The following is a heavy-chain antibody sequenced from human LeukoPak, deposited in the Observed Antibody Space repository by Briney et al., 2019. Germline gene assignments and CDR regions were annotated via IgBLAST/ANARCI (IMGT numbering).Heavy chain of an antibody. J-gene: IGHJ3*02. CDR1: GFTFSSYW. CDR2: IKQDGSEK. CDR3: ASGLFGGDLSGSYWGDAFDI. V-gene: IGHV3-7*01. D-gene: IGHD1-26*01. Sequence: GGSLRLSCAASGFTFSSYWMSWVRQAPGKGLEWVANIKQDGSEKYYVDSVKGRFTISRDNAKNSLYLQMNSLRAEDTAVYYCASGLFGGDLSGSYWGDAFDIWGQGTMVTVSS.